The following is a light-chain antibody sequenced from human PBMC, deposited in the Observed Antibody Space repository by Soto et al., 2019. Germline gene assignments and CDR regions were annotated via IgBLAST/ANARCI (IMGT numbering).Light chain of an antibody. CDR3: HQFGSFPRT. V-gene: IGKV3-20*01. Sequence: DIVLTQSPGTLSLSPGERATLSCRASQSVGISFSWYQNKSGQPPRLIIYSAFNGAAGIPERFSGSGAGTDFTLTISRLEPEDFAVYSCHQFGSFPRTFGQGTQVVIK. CDR2: SAF. J-gene: IGKJ1*01. CDR1: QSVGIS.